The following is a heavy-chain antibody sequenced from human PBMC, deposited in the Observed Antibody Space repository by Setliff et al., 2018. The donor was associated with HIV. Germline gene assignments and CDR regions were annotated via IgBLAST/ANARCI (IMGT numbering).Heavy chain of an antibody. V-gene: IGHV1-18*01. J-gene: IGHJ5*01. CDR2: IRAWNFKK. CDR1: GYTFTNYG. CDR3: ARWGPMDLWSDF. D-gene: IGHD3-16*01. Sequence: GASVKVSCKTSGYTFTNYGVIWVRQAPGQGLQYMGWIRAWNFKKEYAQNLQGRVTLTVDTSTNTAYMDLTNLKSDDTAVYYCARWGPMDLWSDFWGQGTLVTVSS.